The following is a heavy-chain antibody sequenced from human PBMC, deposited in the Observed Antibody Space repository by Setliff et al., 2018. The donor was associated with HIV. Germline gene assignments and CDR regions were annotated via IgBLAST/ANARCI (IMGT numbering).Heavy chain of an antibody. D-gene: IGHD1-26*01. CDR1: GDSIGSGSHY. CDR2: IYTTGST. CDR3: AKTSVGATGLYAFDI. Sequence: SETLSLTCTVSGDSIGSGSHYWSWIRQPAGKGLEWMGHIYTTGSTNYNPSLKSRVTISADTSNNQFSLRLTSMTAADTAVYYGAKTSVGATGLYAFDIWGQGTMVTVSS. V-gene: IGHV4-61*09. J-gene: IGHJ3*02.